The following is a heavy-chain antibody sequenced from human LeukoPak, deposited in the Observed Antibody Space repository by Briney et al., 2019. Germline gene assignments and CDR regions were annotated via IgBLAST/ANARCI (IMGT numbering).Heavy chain of an antibody. CDR2: ITGSGGST. Sequence: GGSLRLSCAASGFTFSSYGMSWVRQAPGKGQEWVSAITGSGGSTYYADSVKGRFTISRDNSKNTLYLQMNSLRAEDTAVYYCALRSYYDSSAYYYLDYWGQGTLVTVSS. J-gene: IGHJ4*02. CDR1: GFTFSSYG. V-gene: IGHV3-23*01. D-gene: IGHD3-22*01. CDR3: ALRSYYDSSAYYYLDY.